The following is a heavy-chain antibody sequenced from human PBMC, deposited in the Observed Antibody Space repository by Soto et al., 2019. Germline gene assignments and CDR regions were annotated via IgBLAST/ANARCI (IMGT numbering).Heavy chain of an antibody. CDR2: IRSKANSYAT. J-gene: IGHJ3*02. V-gene: IGHV3-73*01. D-gene: IGHD3-10*01. CDR3: ARDGPHPRFEGFWAFDI. Sequence: GGSLRLSCAASGFTFSGSAMHWVRQASGKGLEWVGRIRSKANSYATAYAASVKGRFTISRDDSKNTAYLQMNSLKTEDTAVYYCARDGPHPRFEGFWAFDIWGQGTMVTVSS. CDR1: GFTFSGSA.